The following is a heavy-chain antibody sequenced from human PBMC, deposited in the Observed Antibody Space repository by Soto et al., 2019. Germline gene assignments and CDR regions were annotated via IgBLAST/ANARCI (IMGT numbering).Heavy chain of an antibody. CDR1: GGSISGYY. Sequence: LSLTCTVSGGSISGYYWSWIRQPPGKGLEWIGYIYYSGSTNYSPSLKSRVTMSVDTSKDQFSLKLTSVTAADTAVYYCARVNNYYDSGGYYFYCFDYWGQGTLVTVSS. J-gene: IGHJ4*02. V-gene: IGHV4-59*01. D-gene: IGHD3-22*01. CDR2: IYYSGST. CDR3: ARVNNYYDSGGYYFYCFDY.